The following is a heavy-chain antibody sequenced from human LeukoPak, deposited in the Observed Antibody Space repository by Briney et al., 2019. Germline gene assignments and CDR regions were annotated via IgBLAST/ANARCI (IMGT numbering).Heavy chain of an antibody. CDR3: ARHKIRTGYSSGWYRGGCYFDY. CDR2: IYYSGST. Sequence: SETLSLTCTVSGGSISSSSYYWGWIRQPPGKGLEWIGSIYYSGSTYYNPSLKSRVTISVDTSKNQFSLKLSSVTAADTAVYYCARHKIRTGYSSGWYRGGCYFDYWGQGTLVTVSS. V-gene: IGHV4-39*01. D-gene: IGHD6-19*01. CDR1: GGSISSSSYY. J-gene: IGHJ4*02.